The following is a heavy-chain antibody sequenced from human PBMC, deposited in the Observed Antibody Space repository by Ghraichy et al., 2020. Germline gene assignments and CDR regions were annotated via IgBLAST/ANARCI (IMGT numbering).Heavy chain of an antibody. Sequence: GGSLRLSCAASGFTFSSYEMNWVRQAPGKGLEWVSYISSSGSTIYYADSVKGRFTISRDNAKNSLYLQMNSLRAEDTAVYYCARVYSSSWWGGVFDYWGQGTLVTVSS. CDR2: ISSSGSTI. CDR3: ARVYSSSWWGGVFDY. D-gene: IGHD6-13*01. CDR1: GFTFSSYE. J-gene: IGHJ4*02. V-gene: IGHV3-48*03.